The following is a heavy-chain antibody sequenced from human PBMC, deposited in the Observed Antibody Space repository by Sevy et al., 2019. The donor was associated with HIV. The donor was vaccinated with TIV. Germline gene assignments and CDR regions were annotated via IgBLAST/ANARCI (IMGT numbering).Heavy chain of an antibody. J-gene: IGHJ4*02. Sequence: SQTLSLTCAISGDSVSSNSAAWNWIRQSPSRGLEWLGRTYYRSKWYNDYAVSVKSRITINPDTSKNQFSLQLNSVTPEDTAVYYCPRGLRYYGSGSYSLDYWGQGTLVTVSS. CDR3: PRGLRYYGSGSYSLDY. CDR2: TYYRSKWYN. CDR1: GDSVSSNSAA. D-gene: IGHD3-10*01. V-gene: IGHV6-1*01.